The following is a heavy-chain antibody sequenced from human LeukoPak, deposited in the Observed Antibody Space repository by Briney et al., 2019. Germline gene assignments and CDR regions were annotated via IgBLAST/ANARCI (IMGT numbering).Heavy chain of an antibody. D-gene: IGHD2-21*01. V-gene: IGHV1-46*01. CDR3: ARGIDDYMDV. Sequence: PGASVKVSCKASGYTFTNYYMHWVRQAPGQGLEWVGFINPTTGGTTYAQKVQGRVTVTSDMSTGTVYMELGSLISEDTAVYYCARGIDDYMDVWGKGTRVTVSS. CDR2: INPTTGGT. J-gene: IGHJ6*03. CDR1: GYTFTNYY.